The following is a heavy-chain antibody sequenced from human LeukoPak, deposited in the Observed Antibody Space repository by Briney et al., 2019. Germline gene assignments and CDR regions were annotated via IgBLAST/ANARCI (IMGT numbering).Heavy chain of an antibody. Sequence: SETLSLTCTVSGGSISSYYWGWIRQPPGKGLEWIGSIYYSGSTYYNPSLKSRVTISVDTSKNQFSLKLSSVTAADTAVYYCARHRSRPMVRGDNWFDPWGQGTLVTVSS. CDR1: GGSISSYY. CDR3: ARHRSRPMVRGDNWFDP. CDR2: IYYSGST. V-gene: IGHV4-39*01. D-gene: IGHD3-10*01. J-gene: IGHJ5*02.